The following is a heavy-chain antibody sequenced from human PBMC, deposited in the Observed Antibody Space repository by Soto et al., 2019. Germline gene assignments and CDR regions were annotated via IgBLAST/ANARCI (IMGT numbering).Heavy chain of an antibody. CDR3: ATGLERTYYFDY. J-gene: IGHJ4*02. CDR2: FDPEDGET. V-gene: IGHV1-24*01. CDR1: GYTLTELS. D-gene: IGHD3-3*01. Sequence: GASVKVSCKVSGYTLTELSMHWVRQAPGKGLEWMGGFDPEDGETIYAQKFQGRVTMTEDTSTDTAYMELSSLRSEDTAVYYCATGLERTYYFDYWGRGTLVTVSS.